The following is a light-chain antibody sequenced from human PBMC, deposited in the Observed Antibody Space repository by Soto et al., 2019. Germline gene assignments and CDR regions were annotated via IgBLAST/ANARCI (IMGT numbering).Light chain of an antibody. CDR2: EVS. V-gene: IGLV2-14*01. CDR1: SSDVGGYNY. Sequence: QSVLTQPASVSGSPGQSITISCTGTSSDVGGYNYVSWYQQYPGKAPKLVIYEVSHRPSGVSNRFSGSKSGNTASLTVSGLQAEDEADYYCSSYTTSSTVLFGGGTTLTVL. J-gene: IGLJ2*01. CDR3: SSYTTSSTVL.